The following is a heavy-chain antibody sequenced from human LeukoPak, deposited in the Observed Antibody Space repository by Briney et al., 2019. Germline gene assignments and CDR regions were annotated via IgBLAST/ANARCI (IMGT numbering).Heavy chain of an antibody. Sequence: PSETLSLTCTVSGGSISSYYWSWIRQPAGKGLEWIGRVYTSGSTNYNPSLKSRVTMSVDTSKNQFSLKLSSVTAADTAVYYCARGFDHYYHFRFDPWGQGTLVTVSS. CDR3: ARGFDHYYHFRFDP. V-gene: IGHV4-4*07. CDR2: VYTSGST. J-gene: IGHJ5*02. CDR1: GGSISSYY. D-gene: IGHD3/OR15-3a*01.